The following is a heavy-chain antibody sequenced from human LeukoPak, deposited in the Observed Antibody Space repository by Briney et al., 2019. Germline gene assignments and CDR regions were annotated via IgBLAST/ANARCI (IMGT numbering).Heavy chain of an antibody. CDR3: AKGGSYFLFDY. D-gene: IGHD1-26*01. Sequence: PGVSLRRSGAASGFTCSSYAMSWVRQAPGKGLEWVSDISGSGGSTYYADPVKGRFTISRDNSKNTLDLQMNSLRAEDTAVYYCAKGGSYFLFDYWGQGTLVTVSS. CDR2: ISGSGGST. J-gene: IGHJ4*02. CDR1: GFTCSSYA. V-gene: IGHV3-23*01.